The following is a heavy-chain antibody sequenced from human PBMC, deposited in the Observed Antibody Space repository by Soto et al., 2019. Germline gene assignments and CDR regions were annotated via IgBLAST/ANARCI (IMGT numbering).Heavy chain of an antibody. Sequence: PGGSLRLSCAASGFTFDYYTMHWVRQAPGKGLEWVSLISWDGGSTYYADSVKGRFTISRDNSKNSLYLQMNSLRTEDTALYYCAKDYYDFWSGYYGIDYWGQGTLVTVSS. CDR3: AKDYYDFWSGYYGIDY. V-gene: IGHV3-43*01. CDR2: ISWDGGST. CDR1: GFTFDYYT. J-gene: IGHJ4*02. D-gene: IGHD3-3*01.